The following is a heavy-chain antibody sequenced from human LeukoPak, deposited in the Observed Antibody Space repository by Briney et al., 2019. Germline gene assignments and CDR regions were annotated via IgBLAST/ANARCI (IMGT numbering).Heavy chain of an antibody. CDR3: ARAILERPHWAFDI. CDR2: IIPIFGTA. Sequence: SVKVSCKASGGTFSSYAISWVRQAPGQGLEWMGGIIPIFGTANYAQKLQGRVTMTTDTSTSTAYMELRSLRSDDTAVYYCARAILERPHWAFDIWGQGTMVTVSS. D-gene: IGHD1-1*01. CDR1: GGTFSSYA. J-gene: IGHJ3*02. V-gene: IGHV1-69*05.